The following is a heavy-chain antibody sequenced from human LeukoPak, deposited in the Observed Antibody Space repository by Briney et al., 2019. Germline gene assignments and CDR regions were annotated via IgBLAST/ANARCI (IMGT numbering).Heavy chain of an antibody. CDR3: ARMSTSSFWWFDP. D-gene: IGHD2-2*01. CDR1: GYSFTDYY. V-gene: IGHV1-2*06. Sequence: ASVKVSCKASGYSFTDYYMHWVRQAPGQGLEWMGRINPNSGGTNYPQKFQGRVTMTRDTSISTAYMEVSSLRSDDTAVYYCARMSTSSFWWFDPWGQGTLVTVSS. J-gene: IGHJ5*02. CDR2: INPNSGGT.